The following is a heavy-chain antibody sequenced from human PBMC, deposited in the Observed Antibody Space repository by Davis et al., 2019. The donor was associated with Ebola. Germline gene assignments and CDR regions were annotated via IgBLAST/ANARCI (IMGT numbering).Heavy chain of an antibody. V-gene: IGHV3-30-3*01. CDR1: GFTFSSYA. CDR2: MSYDGSNK. J-gene: IGHJ6*02. D-gene: IGHD6-6*01. CDR3: ARDLAQLVDFYYYGMDV. Sequence: GESLKISCAASGFTFSSYAVHWVRQAPGKGLEWVAVMSYDGSNKYYADSVRGRFNISRDNSKNTLYLQMSSLRTEDTAVNYCARDLAQLVDFYYYGMDVWGQGTTVTVSS.